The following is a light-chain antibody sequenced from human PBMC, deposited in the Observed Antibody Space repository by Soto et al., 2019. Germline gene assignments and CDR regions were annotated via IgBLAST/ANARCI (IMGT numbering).Light chain of an antibody. CDR3: QQYNSYRWT. Sequence: DIQMTQSPSTLSASVGDRVTITCRASQSISSWLAWYQQKPGKAPKLLIYKASSLESGVPSRFSGGGSGTEFTLTISSLQPDDFATYYCQQYNSYRWTFGQGTKVEIK. V-gene: IGKV1-5*03. CDR2: KAS. J-gene: IGKJ1*01. CDR1: QSISSW.